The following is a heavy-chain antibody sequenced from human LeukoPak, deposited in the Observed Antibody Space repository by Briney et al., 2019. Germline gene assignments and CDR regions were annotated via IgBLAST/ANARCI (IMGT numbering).Heavy chain of an antibody. CDR2: IRYDGSNK. J-gene: IGHJ4*02. D-gene: IGHD3-22*01. V-gene: IGHV3-30*02. Sequence: GGSLRLSCAASGFTFSSYGMHWVRQAPGKGLEWAAFIRYDGSNKYYADSVKGRFTISRDNSKNTLYLQMNSLRAEDTAVYYCAKQITGYYYDSSGYYNWGQGTLVTVSS. CDR1: GFTFSSYG. CDR3: AKQITGYYYDSSGYYN.